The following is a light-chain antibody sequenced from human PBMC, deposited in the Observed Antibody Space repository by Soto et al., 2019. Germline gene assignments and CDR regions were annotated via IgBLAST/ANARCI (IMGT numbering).Light chain of an antibody. CDR2: GAS. J-gene: IGKJ5*01. V-gene: IGKV1-39*01. CDR3: QQGYSTTPIT. Sequence: DIQMTQSPSSLSAAIGDRVTITCRASQSIKNYLNWYQHKPGAAPKLLIFGASNLESGVPSRFSGSGSGTEFTLSISSLQHEDFATYYCQQGYSTTPITFGQGTRVEIK. CDR1: QSIKNY.